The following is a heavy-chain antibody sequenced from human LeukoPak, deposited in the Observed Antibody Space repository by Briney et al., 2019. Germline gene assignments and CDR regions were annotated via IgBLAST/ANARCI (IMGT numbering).Heavy chain of an antibody. Sequence: ASVKVSCKASGYTFTDYFMNWVRQAPGQGLEWMGWINPKSGGTVYAQKFQGRVTMTRDTSSSTAYMELSRLRFDDSVVYYCARGPRITIFGVVMANDAFDIWGQGTMVTVSS. CDR2: INPKSGGT. D-gene: IGHD3-3*01. CDR3: ARGPRITIFGVVMANDAFDI. V-gene: IGHV1-2*02. J-gene: IGHJ3*02. CDR1: GYTFTDYF.